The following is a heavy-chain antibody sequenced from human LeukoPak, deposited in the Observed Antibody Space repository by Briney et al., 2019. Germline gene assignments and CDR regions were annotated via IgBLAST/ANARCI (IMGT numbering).Heavy chain of an antibody. Sequence: ASVKVSCKASGYTFTSYYMHWVRQAPGQGLEWMGIINPSGGSTSYAQKFQGRVTMTRDMSTSTVYMELSSLRSEDTAVYYCARERNYDSSGYPSEIDYWGQGTLVTVSS. J-gene: IGHJ4*02. D-gene: IGHD3-22*01. CDR1: GYTFTSYY. V-gene: IGHV1-46*01. CDR3: ARERNYDSSGYPSEIDY. CDR2: INPSGGST.